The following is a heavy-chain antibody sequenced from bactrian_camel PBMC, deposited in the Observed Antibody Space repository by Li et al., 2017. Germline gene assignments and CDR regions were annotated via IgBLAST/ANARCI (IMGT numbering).Heavy chain of an antibody. J-gene: IGHJ7*01. CDR1: GFTFIFSG. Sequence: HVQLVESGGGLVQPGGSLRLSCAASGFTFIFSGMSWVRQAPGKGLEWVSGIISDGSSVYYADSVKARFTISRDNAKNTVYLQMNSLKPLDTGVYYCAAGGLSYGGSWSLGNTHYGIDYWGKGTQVTVSS. D-gene: IGHD7*01. V-gene: IGHV3S7*01. CDR2: IISDGSSV.